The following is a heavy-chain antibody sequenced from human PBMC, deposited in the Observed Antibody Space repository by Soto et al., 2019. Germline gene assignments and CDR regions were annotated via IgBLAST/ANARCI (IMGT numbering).Heavy chain of an antibody. CDR1: GFTFGTYT. Sequence: EVQLVESGGGLVKPGGSLRLSCAASGFTFGTYTMNWVRQAPGKGLEWVASIGTTSSFIYYADSVRGRFTISRDNAKDSLYLRMSSLRAEDTAVYYCVRGMCGDYSSDYYYPMDVWGQGTTVTVSS. CDR3: VRGMCGDYSSDYYYPMDV. D-gene: IGHD4-17*01. V-gene: IGHV3-21*01. CDR2: IGTTSSFI. J-gene: IGHJ6*02.